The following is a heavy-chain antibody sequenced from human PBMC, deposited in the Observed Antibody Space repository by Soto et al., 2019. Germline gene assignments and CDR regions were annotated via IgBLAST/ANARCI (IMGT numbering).Heavy chain of an antibody. CDR3: ARAGYYYDSSGYYVDY. J-gene: IGHJ4*02. Sequence: RGSLILSCAASVFTFSSYAMHWVRQAPGKGLEWVAVISYDGSNKYYADSVKGRFTISRDNSKNTLYLQMNSLRAEDTAVYYCARAGYYYDSSGYYVDYWGQGTMVTVSS. D-gene: IGHD3-22*01. V-gene: IGHV3-30-3*01. CDR2: ISYDGSNK. CDR1: VFTFSSYA.